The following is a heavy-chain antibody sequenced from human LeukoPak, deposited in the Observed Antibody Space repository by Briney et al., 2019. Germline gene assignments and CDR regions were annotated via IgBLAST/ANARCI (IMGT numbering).Heavy chain of an antibody. V-gene: IGHV4-34*01. CDR1: GGSFSGYY. CDR3: ARIRRRQAFDI. J-gene: IGHJ3*02. CDR2: INHSGST. Sequence: SETLSLTCAVYGGSFSGYYWSWIRQPPGKGLEWIGEINHSGSTNYNPSLKSRVTMSVDASKNQFSLKLSSVTAADTAVYYCARIRRRQAFDIWGQGTMVTVSS.